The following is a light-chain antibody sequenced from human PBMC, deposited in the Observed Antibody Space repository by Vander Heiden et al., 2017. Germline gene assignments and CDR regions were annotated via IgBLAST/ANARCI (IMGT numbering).Light chain of an antibody. CDR3: NSRDSSGNQV. V-gene: IGLV3-19*01. CDR2: GKN. CDR1: SLRSYY. Sequence: SSELTPDPAVSVALGQTVRITCQGDSLRSYYASWYQQKPGQAPVLVIYGKNNRPSVIPDRFSGSSAGNTASLTITGAQAEDEADYYCNSRDSSGNQVFGGGTKLTVL. J-gene: IGLJ2*01.